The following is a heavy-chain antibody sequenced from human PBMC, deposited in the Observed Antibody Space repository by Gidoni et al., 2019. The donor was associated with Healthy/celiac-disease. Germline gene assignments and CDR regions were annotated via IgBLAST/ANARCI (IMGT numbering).Heavy chain of an antibody. Sequence: EVQLVQSGAEVKKPGATVKISCKVSGYTFTDYYMHWVQQVPGKGLEWRGLVDPEDGETIYAENFQGRVTIIADTSTDTAYMELSSLRSEDTDWYYCATQKRSAEYFQHWGQGTLVTVSS. V-gene: IGHV1-69-2*01. J-gene: IGHJ1*01. CDR1: GYTFTDYY. CDR2: VDPEDGET. CDR3: ATQKRSAEYFQH.